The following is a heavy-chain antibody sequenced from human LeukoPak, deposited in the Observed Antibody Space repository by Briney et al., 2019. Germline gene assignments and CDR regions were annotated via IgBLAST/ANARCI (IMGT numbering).Heavy chain of an antibody. CDR3: ARGFRSHRDYGDYPDY. D-gene: IGHD4-17*01. J-gene: IGHJ4*02. CDR2: MNPNSGNT. V-gene: IGHV1-8*01. CDR1: GYTFTSCD. Sequence: GASVKVSCKASGYTFTSCDINWVRQATGQGLEWMGWMNPNSGNTGYAQKFQGRVTMTRNTSISTAYMELSSLRSEDTAVYYCARGFRSHRDYGDYPDYWGQGTLVTVSS.